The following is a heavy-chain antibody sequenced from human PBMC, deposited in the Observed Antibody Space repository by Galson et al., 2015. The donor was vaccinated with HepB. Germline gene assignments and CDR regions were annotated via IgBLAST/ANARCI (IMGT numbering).Heavy chain of an antibody. CDR3: ARLFDFYGSDRMSHFDY. D-gene: IGHD6-19*01. CDR2: IYYSGST. CDR1: GGSISSYY. V-gene: IGHV4-59*08. Sequence: ETLSLTCTVSGGSISSYYWSWIRQPPGKGLEWIGYIYYSGSTNYNPSLKSRVTISVDTSKNQFSLKLSSVTAADTAVYYCARLFDFYGSDRMSHFDYWGQGTLVTVSS. J-gene: IGHJ4*02.